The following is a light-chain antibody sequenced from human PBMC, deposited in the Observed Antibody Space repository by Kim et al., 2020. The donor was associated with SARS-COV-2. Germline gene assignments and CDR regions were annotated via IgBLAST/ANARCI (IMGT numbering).Light chain of an antibody. CDR3: QQFNNYPFT. Sequence: IQLTQSPSSLSASVGDRVTITCRASPGIYTYLAWYQQKPGKAPKLLVYEASTLQTGVPSRFSGSGSGTEFTLTISSLQSEDFATYYCQQFNNYPFTFGLRTKLEI. CDR2: EAS. V-gene: IGKV1-9*01. CDR1: PGIYTY. J-gene: IGKJ2*01.